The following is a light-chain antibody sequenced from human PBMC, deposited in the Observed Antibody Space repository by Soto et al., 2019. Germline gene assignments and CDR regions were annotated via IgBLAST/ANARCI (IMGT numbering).Light chain of an antibody. CDR3: QQYTDWPIT. CDR2: AAS. CDR1: QSVSLS. V-gene: IGKV3-15*01. J-gene: IGKJ5*01. Sequence: EIVLTQSPATLSVSLVDSATVSCRASQSVSLSLAWFQMRPGQAPRLLIYAASTRATAVPDRFSGSGSGTDFTLTITSLQSDDFAVYFCQQYTDWPITFGQGTRLEIK.